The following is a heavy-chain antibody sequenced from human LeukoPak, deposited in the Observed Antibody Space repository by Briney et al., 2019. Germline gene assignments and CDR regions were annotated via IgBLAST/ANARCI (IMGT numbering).Heavy chain of an antibody. CDR1: GFTFSSYG. V-gene: IGHV3-30*18. D-gene: IGHD3-10*01. CDR2: ISYDGSNK. CDR3: AKGVWFEELVSSDY. J-gene: IGHJ4*02. Sequence: GRSLRLSCAASGFTFSSYGMHWVRQAPVKGLEWVAVISYDGSNKYYADSVKGRFTISRDNSKNTLYLQMNSLRAEDTAVYYFAKGVWFEELVSSDYWGQGTLVTVSS.